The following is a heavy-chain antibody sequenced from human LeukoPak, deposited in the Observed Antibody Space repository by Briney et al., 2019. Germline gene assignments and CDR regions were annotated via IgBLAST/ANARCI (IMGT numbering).Heavy chain of an antibody. J-gene: IGHJ5*02. CDR1: GGSISGSIYY. D-gene: IGHD1-7*01. V-gene: IGHV4-39*01. CDR3: ARQGENYSWLDP. CDR2: IYYSGST. Sequence: SETLSLTCTVSGGSISGSIYYWAWIRQPPGKGLEYIGSIYYSGSTYYNPSLKSRVTISVDTSKNQFSLKLSSVTAADTAVYYCARQGENYSWLDPWGQETLVTVS.